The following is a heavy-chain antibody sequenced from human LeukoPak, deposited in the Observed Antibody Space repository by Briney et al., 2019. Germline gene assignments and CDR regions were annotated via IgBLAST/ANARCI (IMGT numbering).Heavy chain of an antibody. CDR2: ISGDGGST. Sequence: GGSLRLSCAASGFTFDDYAMHWVRQAPGKGLEWVSLISGDGGSTYYADSVKGRFTISRDNSKNSLYLQMNSLRTEDTALYYCAKDIRDYGSGSYYMASAFDIWGQGTMDTVSS. CDR3: AKDIRDYGSGSYYMASAFDI. D-gene: IGHD3-10*01. CDR1: GFTFDDYA. J-gene: IGHJ3*02. V-gene: IGHV3-43*02.